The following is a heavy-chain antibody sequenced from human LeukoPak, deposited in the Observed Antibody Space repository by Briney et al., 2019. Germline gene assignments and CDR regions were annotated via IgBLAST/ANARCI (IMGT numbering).Heavy chain of an antibody. CDR3: AKSIRGIISDAFDI. V-gene: IGHV3-23*01. CDR2: VSGTGGST. CDR1: GFTFSNYA. Sequence: GGSLRLSCAASGFTFSNYAMSWVRQAPGRALEWVSAVSGTGGSTYYADSVKGRFTISRDNSKNTLYLQMNSLRAEDTAVYYCAKSIRGIISDAFDIWGQGTMVTVSS. J-gene: IGHJ3*02. D-gene: IGHD3-10*01.